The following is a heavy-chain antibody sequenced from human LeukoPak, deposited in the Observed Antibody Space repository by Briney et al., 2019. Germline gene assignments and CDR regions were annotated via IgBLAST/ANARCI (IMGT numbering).Heavy chain of an antibody. D-gene: IGHD4-17*01. CDR1: GFTFSSYA. CDR3: AKDRTVTTIRYFDY. J-gene: IGHJ4*02. Sequence: PGGSPRLSCAASGFTFSSYAMSWVRQAPGKGLEWVSAISGSGGSTYYADSVKGRFTISRDNSKNTLYLQMNSLRAEDTAVYYCAKDRTVTTIRYFDYWGQGTLVTVSS. V-gene: IGHV3-23*01. CDR2: ISGSGGST.